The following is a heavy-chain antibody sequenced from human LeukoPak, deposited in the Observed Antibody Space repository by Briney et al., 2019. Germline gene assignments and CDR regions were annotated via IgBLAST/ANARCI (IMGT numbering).Heavy chain of an antibody. CDR1: GXSISSSSYY. Sequence: SSETLSLTFTVSGXSISSSSYYWGWNRQPPGKGLEWIGSIYYSGSTYYNPSLKSRVTISVDTSKNQFSLKLSSVTAADTAVYYRARRRGYSYGMKGYFDYWGQGTLVTVSS. D-gene: IGHD5-18*01. J-gene: IGHJ4*02. V-gene: IGHV4-39*01. CDR3: ARRRGYSYGMKGYFDY. CDR2: IYYSGST.